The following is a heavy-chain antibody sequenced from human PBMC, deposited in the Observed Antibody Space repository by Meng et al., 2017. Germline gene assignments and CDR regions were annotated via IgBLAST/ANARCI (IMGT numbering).Heavy chain of an antibody. V-gene: IGHV2-5*01. J-gene: IGHJ5*02. CDR1: GFSLSTSGVG. Sequence: SGPTLVKPTQTLTLTCTFSGFSLSTSGVGVGWIRQPPGKALGWLALIYWNDDKRYSPSLKSRLTITKDTSKNQVVLTMTNMDPVDTATYYCAHRRGMAAAGAWGQGTLVTVSS. CDR2: IYWNDDK. D-gene: IGHD6-13*01. CDR3: AHRRGMAAAGA.